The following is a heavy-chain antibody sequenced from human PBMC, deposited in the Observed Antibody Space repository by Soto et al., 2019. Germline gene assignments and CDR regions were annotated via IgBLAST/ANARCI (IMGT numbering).Heavy chain of an antibody. J-gene: IGHJ5*02. V-gene: IGHV3-30-3*01. CDR2: ISYDGSNK. D-gene: IGHD1-26*01. CDR1: GFTFSSYA. Sequence: GGSLRLSCAASGFTFSSYAMHWVRQAPGKGLEWVAVISYDGSNKYYADSVKGRFTISRDNSKNTLYLQMNSLRAEDTAVYYCARDLVSGIVGATKDVRFDPWGQGTLVTVSS. CDR3: ARDLVSGIVGATKDVRFDP.